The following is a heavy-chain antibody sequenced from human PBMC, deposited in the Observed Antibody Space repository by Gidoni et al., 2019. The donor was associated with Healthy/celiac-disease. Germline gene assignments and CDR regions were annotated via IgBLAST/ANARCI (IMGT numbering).Heavy chain of an antibody. J-gene: IGHJ3*02. V-gene: IGHV3-30-3*01. CDR3: ARDLAAAGTDAFDI. D-gene: IGHD6-13*01. Sequence: VQLVESGGGVVQPGRSLRLSCAASGFTFSSYAMHWVRQAPGKGLEGVAVISYDGSNKYYADSVKGRFTISRDNSKNTLYLQMNSLRAEDTAVYYCARDLAAAGTDAFDIWGQGTMVTVSS. CDR1: GFTFSSYA. CDR2: ISYDGSNK.